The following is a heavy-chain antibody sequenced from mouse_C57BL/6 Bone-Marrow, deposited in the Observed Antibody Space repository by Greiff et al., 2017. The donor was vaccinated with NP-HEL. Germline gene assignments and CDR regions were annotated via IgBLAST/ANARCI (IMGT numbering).Heavy chain of an antibody. CDR1: GFTFTDYY. CDR3: ARSPYYGNYWYAMDY. J-gene: IGHJ4*01. CDR2: IRNKANGYTT. D-gene: IGHD2-10*01. Sequence: EVQLVESGGGLVQPGGSLSLSCAASGFTFTDYYMSWVRQPPGKALEWLGFIRNKANGYTTEYSASVKGRFTISRDNSQSILYLQMNALRAEDSATYYCARSPYYGNYWYAMDYWGQGTSVTVSS. V-gene: IGHV7-3*01.